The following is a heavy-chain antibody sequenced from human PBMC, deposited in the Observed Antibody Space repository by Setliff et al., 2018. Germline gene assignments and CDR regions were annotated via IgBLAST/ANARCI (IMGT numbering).Heavy chain of an antibody. CDR1: GGTFSSDV. V-gene: IGHV1-69*13. Sequence: ASVKVSCKASGGTFSSDVITWVRQAPGQGLEWMGRLIPILRKTNYAENFQGRVSITADGSTNTVQMEVTSLRTEDTAVYYCARELRSPFWHIDYWGQGTLVTVSS. CDR2: LIPILRKT. J-gene: IGHJ4*02. D-gene: IGHD3-16*01. CDR3: ARELRSPFWHIDY.